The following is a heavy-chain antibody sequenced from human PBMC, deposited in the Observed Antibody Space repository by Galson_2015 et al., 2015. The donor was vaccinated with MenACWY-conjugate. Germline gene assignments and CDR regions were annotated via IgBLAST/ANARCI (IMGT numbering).Heavy chain of an antibody. V-gene: IGHV3-53*01. CDR1: GFTVSTNC. CDR2: ICSGTRT. J-gene: IGHJ5*02. CDR3: ARSGVGFGERWLDP. D-gene: IGHD3-16*01. Sequence: SLRLSCAASGFTVSTNCMSWVRQAPGKGLEWVSIICSGTRTFYADSVKGRFTISGDKSQNTVYLQMNSLRAEDTAMYYCARSGVGFGERWLDPWGQGTLVTVSS.